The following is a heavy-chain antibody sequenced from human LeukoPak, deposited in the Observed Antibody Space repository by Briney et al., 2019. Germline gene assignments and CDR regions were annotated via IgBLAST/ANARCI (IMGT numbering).Heavy chain of an antibody. J-gene: IGHJ4*02. CDR2: IYSGGST. CDR3: ARDSRRILPSD. Sequence: AGGSLRPSCAASGFTVSSNYMSWVRQAPGKGLEWVSVIYSGGSTYYADSVKGRFTISRDNSKNTLYLQMNSLRAEDTAVYYCARDSRRILPSDWGQGTLVTVSS. V-gene: IGHV3-66*01. D-gene: IGHD2-15*01. CDR1: GFTVSSNY.